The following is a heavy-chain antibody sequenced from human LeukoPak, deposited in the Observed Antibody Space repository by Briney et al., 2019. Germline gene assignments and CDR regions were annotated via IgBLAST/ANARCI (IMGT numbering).Heavy chain of an antibody. CDR1: GYTFTSYY. Sequence: ASVKVSCKASGYTFTSYYMHWVRQAPGQGLEWMGIINPSGGSTRYAQKFQGRVTMTRDSSTSTVYMELSSLRSEDTAVYYCARNPVTTKYFDYWGQGTLVTVSS. D-gene: IGHD4-17*01. J-gene: IGHJ4*02. V-gene: IGHV1-46*01. CDR2: INPSGGST. CDR3: ARNPVTTKYFDY.